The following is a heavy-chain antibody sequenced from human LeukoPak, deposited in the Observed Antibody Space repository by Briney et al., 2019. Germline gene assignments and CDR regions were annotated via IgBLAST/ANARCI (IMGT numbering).Heavy chain of an antibody. V-gene: IGHV1-18*01. CDR3: ARTDIYDSSGPVGY. D-gene: IGHD3-22*01. CDR1: GYIFTSYG. Sequence: ASVKVSCKASGYIFTSYGISWVRQAPGQGLEWMGWISVYNGNTNYPQRLQGRVTMTTDTSTTTAYMELRSLRSDDTAVYYCARTDIYDSSGPVGYWGQGTLVTVSS. CDR2: ISVYNGNT. J-gene: IGHJ4*02.